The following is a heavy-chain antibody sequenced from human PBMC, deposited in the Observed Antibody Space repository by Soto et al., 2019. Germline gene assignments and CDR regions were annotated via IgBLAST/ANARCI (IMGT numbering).Heavy chain of an antibody. CDR1: GGSINNYY. Sequence: PSETLSLTCTVSGGSINNYYWSWIRQPAGKGLEWIGRIYSTGSTDYNPSLKTRVTMSVDTSKKQFSLRLSSVTAADTAVYYCVRDQLNRHSSAWSGPDPFDVWGQGTMVTVSS. J-gene: IGHJ3*01. CDR3: VRDQLNRHSSAWSGPDPFDV. D-gene: IGHD6-19*01. V-gene: IGHV4-4*07. CDR2: IYSTGST.